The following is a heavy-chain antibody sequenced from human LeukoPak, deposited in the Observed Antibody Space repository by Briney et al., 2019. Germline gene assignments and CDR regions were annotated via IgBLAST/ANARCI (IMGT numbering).Heavy chain of an antibody. Sequence: GGSLRLSCAASGFTFSSYWMHWVRQAPGKGLVWVSRINTDGSSTSYADSVKGRFTISRDNAKNTLYLQMNSLRAEDTAVYYCAKAVRYFDWLSPFDYWGQGTLVTVSS. D-gene: IGHD3-9*01. CDR2: INTDGSST. V-gene: IGHV3-74*01. CDR3: AKAVRYFDWLSPFDY. CDR1: GFTFSSYW. J-gene: IGHJ4*02.